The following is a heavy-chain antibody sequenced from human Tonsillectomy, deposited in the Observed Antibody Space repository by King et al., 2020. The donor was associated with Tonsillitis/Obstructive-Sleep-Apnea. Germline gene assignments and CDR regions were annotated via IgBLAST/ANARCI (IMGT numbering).Heavy chain of an antibody. Sequence: VQLQESGPGLVKPSQTLSLTCTVSGGSLSSGGYYWSWILQHPGKGLEWIGYIYYSGSTYYNSSFKSRVTISVDTSKNQFSLKLSSVTAADTAVYYCARDRVLCSSTSCTPSYYFDYWGQGTLVTVSS. CDR3: ARDRVLCSSTSCTPSYYFDY. J-gene: IGHJ4*02. D-gene: IGHD2-2*01. CDR1: GGSLSSGGYY. CDR2: IYYSGST. V-gene: IGHV4-31*03.